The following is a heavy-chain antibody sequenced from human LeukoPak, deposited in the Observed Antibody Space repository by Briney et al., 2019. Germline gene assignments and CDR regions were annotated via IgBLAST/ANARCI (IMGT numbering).Heavy chain of an antibody. CDR2: IYYSGST. J-gene: IGHJ4*02. Sequence: PGGSLRLSCAASGFTFSSYWMNWIRQPPGKGLEWIGSIYYSGSTYYNPSLKSRVTISVDTSKNRFSLKLSSVTAADTAVYYCARRYYDYVWGSYRYPFDYWGQGTLVTVSS. V-gene: IGHV4-39*01. CDR3: ARRYYDYVWGSYRYPFDY. D-gene: IGHD3-16*02. CDR1: GFTFSSYW.